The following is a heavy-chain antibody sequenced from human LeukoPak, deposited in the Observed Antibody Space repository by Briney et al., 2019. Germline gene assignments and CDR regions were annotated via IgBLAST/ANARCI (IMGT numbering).Heavy chain of an antibody. J-gene: IGHJ3*02. CDR3: ARDGSTVTDHDAFDI. D-gene: IGHD4-17*01. CDR2: ISSSSSYI. Sequence: GGSLRLSCAASGFTFSSYSMNWVRQAPGKGLEWVSSISSSSSYIYYADSVKGRFTISRDNAKNSLYLQMNSLRAEDTAVYYCARDGSTVTDHDAFDIWGQGTMVTVSS. V-gene: IGHV3-21*01. CDR1: GFTFSSYS.